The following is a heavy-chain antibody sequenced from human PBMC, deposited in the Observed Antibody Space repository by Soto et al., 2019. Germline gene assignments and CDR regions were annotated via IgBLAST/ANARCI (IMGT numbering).Heavy chain of an antibody. V-gene: IGHV4-4*02. CDR1: GGSISSSNW. CDR2: IYHSGST. J-gene: IGHJ6*02. D-gene: IGHD6-19*01. Sequence: SETLSLTCAVSGGSISSSNWWSWVRQPPGKGLEWIGEIYHSGSTNYNPSLRSRITISVDKSKNQFSLKLSSVTAADTAVYYCARLGIAVAQQLGDYYGMDVWGQGTTVT. CDR3: ARLGIAVAQQLGDYYGMDV.